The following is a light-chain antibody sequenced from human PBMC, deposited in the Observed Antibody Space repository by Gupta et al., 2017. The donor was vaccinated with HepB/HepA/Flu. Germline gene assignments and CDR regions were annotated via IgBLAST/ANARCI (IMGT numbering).Light chain of an antibody. V-gene: IGKV1-39*01. J-gene: IGKJ5*01. CDR3: QHTSYAPSIT. CDR2: AAS. CDR1: QSISRY. Sequence: DIQMIQSPSSLSASVGDRVTITCRASQSISRYLNWYQHKGGKAPKLLIYAASSWQGMLPSRFSGSCSGTYLPLTSSMRQQEDFTTYYSQHTSYAPSITFGPGTRLKIK.